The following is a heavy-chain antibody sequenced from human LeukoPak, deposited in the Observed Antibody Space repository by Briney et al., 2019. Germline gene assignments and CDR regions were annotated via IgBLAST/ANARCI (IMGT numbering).Heavy chain of an antibody. V-gene: IGHV3-21*06. CDR1: GFTFSSYS. J-gene: IGHJ4*02. D-gene: IGHD5-18*01. Sequence: PGGSLRLSCAASGFTFSSYSMNWVRQAPGKGLEWVSSISSSSSYIYYADSVKGRFTISRDNARNSLYLQMNSLRPEDTAVYYCAREGYNYGLSYSNHFDYWGQGVLVTVSA. CDR3: AREGYNYGLSYSNHFDY. CDR2: ISSSSSYI.